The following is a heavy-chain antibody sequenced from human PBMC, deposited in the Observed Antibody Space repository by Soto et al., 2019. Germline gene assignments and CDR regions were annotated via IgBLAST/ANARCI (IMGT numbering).Heavy chain of an antibody. CDR3: ARAVGYCSSTSCYAGLSYYYGMDV. CDR1: GGSISSGGYY. CDR2: IYYSGST. Sequence: SETLSLTCTVSGGSISSGGYYWSWIRQHPGKGLEWIGYIYYSGSTYYNPSLKSRVTISVDTSKNQFSLKLSSVTAADTAVYYCARAVGYCSSTSCYAGLSYYYGMDVWGQGTTVT. J-gene: IGHJ6*02. V-gene: IGHV4-31*03. D-gene: IGHD2-2*01.